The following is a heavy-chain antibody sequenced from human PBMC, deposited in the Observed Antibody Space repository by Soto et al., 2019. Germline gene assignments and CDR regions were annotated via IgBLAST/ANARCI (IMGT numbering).Heavy chain of an antibody. V-gene: IGHV4-59*01. Sequence: SSETLSLTCTVSGDSIRSYYWTWIRHPPGRGLEWIGHVYYGGSTNYNPSLQSRVTISLDTSKNQFSLRLTSMTAADAAVYYCAGEGALATFGVVWGQGTRVTVS. D-gene: IGHD3-3*01. CDR2: VYYGGST. CDR1: GDSIRSYY. CDR3: AGEGALATFGVV. J-gene: IGHJ4*02.